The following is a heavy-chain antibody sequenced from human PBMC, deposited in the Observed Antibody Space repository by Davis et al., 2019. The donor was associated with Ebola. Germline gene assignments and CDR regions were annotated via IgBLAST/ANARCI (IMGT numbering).Heavy chain of an antibody. CDR3: TNRKNEY. CDR1: GFTFSSYW. V-gene: IGHV3-73*01. J-gene: IGHJ4*02. CDR2: IRSKGNSYAT. Sequence: GESLKISCAVSGFTFSSYWMSWVRQASGRGLEWVGRIRSKGNSYATTYAASVKGRFTISRDDSKNTAYLQMNSLKMDDTAVYYCTNRKNEYWGQGTLVTVSS.